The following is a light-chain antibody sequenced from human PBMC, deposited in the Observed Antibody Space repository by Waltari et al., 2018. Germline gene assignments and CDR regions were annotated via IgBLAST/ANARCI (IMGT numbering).Light chain of an antibody. Sequence: SYELTQPPSVSVSPGQTASITCPGIALSKRHPFWYQQKSGQAPLMVIYEDTNRPSEIPQRFAGSTSGTLATLTIRGAQVADEADYFCFSIDSSGTQRVFGGGTKLTVL. J-gene: IGLJ3*02. CDR2: EDT. CDR3: FSIDSSGTQRV. CDR1: ALSKRH. V-gene: IGLV3-10*01.